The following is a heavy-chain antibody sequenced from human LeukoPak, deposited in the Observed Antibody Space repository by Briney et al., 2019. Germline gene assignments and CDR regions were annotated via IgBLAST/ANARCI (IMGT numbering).Heavy chain of an antibody. CDR1: GFTFSSYS. V-gene: IGHV3-21*01. CDR2: ISSSSSYI. Sequence: GRSLRLSCAAPGFTFSSYSMNWVRQAPGKGLEWVSSISSSSSYIYYADSVKGRFTISRDNAKNSLYLQMNSLRAEDTAVYYCARLTTPFDYWGQGTLVTVSS. CDR3: ARLTTPFDY. J-gene: IGHJ4*02. D-gene: IGHD4-11*01.